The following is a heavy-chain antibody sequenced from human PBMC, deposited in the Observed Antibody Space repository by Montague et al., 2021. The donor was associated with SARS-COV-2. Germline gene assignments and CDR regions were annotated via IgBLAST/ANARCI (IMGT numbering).Heavy chain of an antibody. J-gene: IGHJ6*02. CDR3: ARDREYCSSASCYDIYYGMDV. CDR1: GFTFTHYE. Sequence: SLRLSCAASGFTFTHYEMNWVRQAPGKGLEWVSYISSSGSIINYADSVKGRFTISRDVAKNSLYLQMSSLRAEDTAVYYCARDREYCSSASCYDIYYGMDVWGPGTTVTVSS. CDR2: ISSSGSII. V-gene: IGHV3-48*03. D-gene: IGHD2-2*01.